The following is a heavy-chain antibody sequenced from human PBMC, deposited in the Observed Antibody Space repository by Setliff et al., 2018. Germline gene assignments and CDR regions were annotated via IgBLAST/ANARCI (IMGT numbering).Heavy chain of an antibody. CDR1: GFTFSSYW. Sequence: GGSLRLSCAASGFTFSSYWMSWVRQPPGKGLEWVANIKPDGSEKYYADSVKGRFTISRDNSKNTLYLQMNSLRAEDTAVYYCAKDGFQLLDPYYFDYWGQGTLVTVSS. CDR3: AKDGFQLLDPYYFDY. CDR2: IKPDGSEK. D-gene: IGHD2-2*02. V-gene: IGHV3-7*01. J-gene: IGHJ4*02.